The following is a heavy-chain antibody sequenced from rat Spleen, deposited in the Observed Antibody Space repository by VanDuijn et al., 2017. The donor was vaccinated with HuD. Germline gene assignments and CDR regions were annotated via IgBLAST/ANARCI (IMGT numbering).Heavy chain of an antibody. D-gene: IGHD1-2*01. J-gene: IGHJ3*01. CDR1: GFTFNNYW. CDR2: ITNTGGST. V-gene: IGHV5-31*01. Sequence: EVQLVETGGGLVHPGESLKLSCVASGFTFNNYWMTWIRQAPGKGLEWVEYITNTGGSTYYPDSVKGRFTISRDNAKSSLYLQMDSLRSEDTSTYYCASGYSSYMGRFAYWGQGTLVTVSS. CDR3: ASGYSSYMGRFAY.